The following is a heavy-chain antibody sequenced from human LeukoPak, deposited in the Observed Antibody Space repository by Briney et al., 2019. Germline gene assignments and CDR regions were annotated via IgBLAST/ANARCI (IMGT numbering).Heavy chain of an antibody. CDR2: ISGSGGST. CDR1: GFTFSSYA. D-gene: IGHD5-12*01. CDR3: AKDLGIVATIRCHQFDY. V-gene: IGHV3-23*01. J-gene: IGHJ4*02. Sequence: GGSLRLSCAASGFTFSSYAMSWVRQAPGKGLEWVSAISGSGGSTYYADSVKGRFTISRDNSKNTLYLQMNGLRAEDTAVYYCAKDLGIVATIRCHQFDYWGQGTLVTVSS.